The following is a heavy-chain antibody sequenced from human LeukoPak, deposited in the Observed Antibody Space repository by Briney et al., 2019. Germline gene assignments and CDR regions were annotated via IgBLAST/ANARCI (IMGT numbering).Heavy chain of an antibody. CDR3: ARDLYYYDSSDYPPGY. V-gene: IGHV3-11*01. J-gene: IGHJ4*02. CDR1: GFTFSDYY. D-gene: IGHD3-22*01. CDR2: ISSSGSTM. Sequence: GGSLRLSCAASGFTFSDYYMSWIRQAPGKGLEWVSFISSSGSTMYYADSVKGRFTISRDNAKNSLYLQMNSLRAEDTAVYYCARDLYYYDSSDYPPGYWGQGTLVTVSS.